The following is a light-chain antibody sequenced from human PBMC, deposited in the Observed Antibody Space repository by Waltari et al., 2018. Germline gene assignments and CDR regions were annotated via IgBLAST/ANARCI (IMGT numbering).Light chain of an antibody. CDR1: NSDVGSYNL. J-gene: IGLJ3*02. Sequence: QSARTQPASVSGSPGPSITHSRTGTNSDVGSYNLVSGYQQHPGKAPKLMIYEGSTRPSGVSNRFSGSKSGNTASLTISGLQAEDEADYYCCSYAGSSTWVFGGGTKLTVL. CDR3: CSYAGSSTWV. V-gene: IGLV2-23*01. CDR2: EGS.